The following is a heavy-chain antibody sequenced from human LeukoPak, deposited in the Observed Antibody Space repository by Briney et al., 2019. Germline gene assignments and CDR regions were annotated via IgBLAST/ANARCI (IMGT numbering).Heavy chain of an antibody. V-gene: IGHV3-30*18. J-gene: IGHJ6*02. CDR3: AKDLNYGSGSHYYFYGMDV. CDR2: ISYDGSDK. CDR1: GFSFSRYA. D-gene: IGHD3-10*01. Sequence: GGSLRLSCAASGFSFSRYAMHWVRQAPGKGLEWVAVISYDGSDKYYADSVKGRVTISRDNSEDTLYLEMDSLRPEDTAVYYCAKDLNYGSGSHYYFYGMDVSGQGTTVTVSS.